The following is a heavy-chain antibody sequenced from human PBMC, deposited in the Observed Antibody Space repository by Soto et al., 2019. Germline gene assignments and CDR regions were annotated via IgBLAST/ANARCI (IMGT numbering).Heavy chain of an antibody. V-gene: IGHV4-4*02. CDR1: GDSISSSNW. Sequence: PSETLSLTCAVSGDSISSSNWWSWVRQPPGKGLEWIGEIYHSGSTNYNSSLKSRFSMSVDKSSNHASLNVISVTAADSAVYYCAKTAFCVRSSCSSIYGFGPWSQGFLVTVSS. CDR2: IYHSGST. D-gene: IGHD2-21*01. J-gene: IGHJ5*02. CDR3: AKTAFCVRSSCSSIYGFGP.